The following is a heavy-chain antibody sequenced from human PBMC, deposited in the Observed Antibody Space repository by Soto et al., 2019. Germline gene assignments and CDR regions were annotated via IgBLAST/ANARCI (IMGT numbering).Heavy chain of an antibody. CDR2: IYPGDSDT. J-gene: IGHJ4*02. D-gene: IGHD6-19*01. CDR1: GYTFTSYW. CDR3: ARQDGSALYYFDY. V-gene: IGHV5-51*01. Sequence: PGESLKISCKGSGYTFTSYWIAWVRQMPGKGLEWMGIIYPGDSDTRYSPSFQGQVSISADKSISTAYLQWSSLRASDTAMYYCARQDGSALYYFDYWGQGTLVTVSS.